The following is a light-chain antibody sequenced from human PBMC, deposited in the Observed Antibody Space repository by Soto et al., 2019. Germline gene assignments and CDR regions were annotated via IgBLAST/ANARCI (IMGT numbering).Light chain of an antibody. CDR1: QRVPRSY. Sequence: IVLTQSPGTLSLSPGERATLSCRASQRVPRSYLAWYQQRPVQAPTLLIYDASNRATVIPDRFSGSESGTDFTLTISSLEPEDFAVYYCQQYAWSPLTFGQGTRLEIK. CDR3: QQYAWSPLT. CDR2: DAS. V-gene: IGKV3-20*01. J-gene: IGKJ5*01.